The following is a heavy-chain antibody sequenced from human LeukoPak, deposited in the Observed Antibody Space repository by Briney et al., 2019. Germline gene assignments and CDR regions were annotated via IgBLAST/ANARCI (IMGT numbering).Heavy chain of an antibody. J-gene: IGHJ6*03. Sequence: PGGSLRLSCAASGFTVSSNYMSWVRQAPGKGLEWVSVIYSGGSTYYADSVKGRFTISRDNSKNMLYLQMNSLRAEDTAVYYCARDAGWNYGSGTLPSGYMDVWGKGTTVTVSS. V-gene: IGHV3-53*01. CDR2: IYSGGST. D-gene: IGHD3-10*01. CDR1: GFTVSSNY. CDR3: ARDAGWNYGSGTLPSGYMDV.